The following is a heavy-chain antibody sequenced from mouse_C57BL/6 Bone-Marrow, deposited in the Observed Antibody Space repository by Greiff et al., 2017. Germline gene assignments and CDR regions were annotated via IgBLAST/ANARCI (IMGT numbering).Heavy chain of an antibody. V-gene: IGHV1-61*01. Sequence: VKLQQPGAELVRPGSSVKLSCKASGYTFTSYWMDWVKQRPGQGLAWIGNIYPSDSETHYNQKFKDKATLTVDKSSSTAYMQLSSLTSEDSAVYYCSRVEAMDYWGQGTSVTVSS. CDR1: GYTFTSYW. J-gene: IGHJ4*01. CDR2: IYPSDSET. CDR3: SRVEAMDY.